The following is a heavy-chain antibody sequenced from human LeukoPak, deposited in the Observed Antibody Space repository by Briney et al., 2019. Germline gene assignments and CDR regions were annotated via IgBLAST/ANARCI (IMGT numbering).Heavy chain of an antibody. J-gene: IGHJ6*02. Sequence: GGSLRLSCAASGFIIRRFAIHWVRQAPGKRLEYVSAISSHGGRIYHADSVKGRFTISIDNSKNTLYLQMDSLRPEDTGVYYCTRALLGSSYSGMDVWGQGTTVIVSS. CDR2: ISSHGGRI. D-gene: IGHD2-15*01. CDR1: GFIIRRFA. V-gene: IGHV3-64*02. CDR3: TRALLGSSYSGMDV.